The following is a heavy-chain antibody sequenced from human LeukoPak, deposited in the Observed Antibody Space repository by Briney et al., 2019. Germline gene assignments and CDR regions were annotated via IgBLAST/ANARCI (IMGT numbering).Heavy chain of an antibody. J-gene: IGHJ4*02. V-gene: IGHV1-69*04. CDR2: IIPILGIA. D-gene: IGHD3-22*01. CDR3: ARGPNPNYYDSSGYTPLGY. Sequence: SVKVSCKASGGTFSSYAISWVRQAPGQGLEWMGKIIPILGIANYAQKFQGRVTITADKSTSTAYMELSSLRSEDTAVYYCARGPNPNYYDSSGYTPLGYWGQGTLVTVSS. CDR1: GGTFSSYA.